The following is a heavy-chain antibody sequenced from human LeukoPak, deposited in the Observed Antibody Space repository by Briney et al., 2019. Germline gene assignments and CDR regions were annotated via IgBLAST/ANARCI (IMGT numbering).Heavy chain of an antibody. D-gene: IGHD6-19*01. V-gene: IGHV4-39*01. CDR1: GGSISSSSYY. CDR2: IYYSGST. CDR3: ARRAGGFDY. J-gene: IGHJ4*02. Sequence: SETLSLTCTVSGGSISSSSYYWGWIRQPPGKGLEWIGSIYYSGSTYYNPSLKSRVTISVDTSKNQFSLKLSSVTAADTAVYYCARRAGGFDYWGQGTLVTVSS.